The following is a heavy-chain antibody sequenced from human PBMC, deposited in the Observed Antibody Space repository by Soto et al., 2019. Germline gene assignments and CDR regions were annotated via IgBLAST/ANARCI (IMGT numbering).Heavy chain of an antibody. V-gene: IGHV3-21*01. CDR1: GFTIRTYS. CDR2: ITTSSSFR. J-gene: IGHJ4*02. Sequence: EVQLVESGGGLVKPGGSLRLSCAASGFTIRTYSMNWVRQAPGKGLEWVSDITTSSSFRFYADSVKGRFTISRDDAKNSLYLQMNSLRDEDTGGYYCARDLGVALATLTLDYWGQGTLVTVSS. D-gene: IGHD2-15*01. CDR3: ARDLGVALATLTLDY.